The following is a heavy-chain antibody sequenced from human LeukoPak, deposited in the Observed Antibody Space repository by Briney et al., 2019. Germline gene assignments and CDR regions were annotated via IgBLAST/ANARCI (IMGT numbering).Heavy chain of an antibody. CDR2: FDPEDGET. Sequence: ASVKVSCKVSGYTLTELSMHWVRQAPGKGLEWMGGFDPEDGETIYAQKFQGRVTMTEDTSTDTAYMELSSLRSEDTAVYYCARDNGGSFLRGYNWFDPWGQGTLVTVSS. D-gene: IGHD3-10*01. J-gene: IGHJ5*02. V-gene: IGHV1-24*01. CDR1: GYTLTELS. CDR3: ARDNGGSFLRGYNWFDP.